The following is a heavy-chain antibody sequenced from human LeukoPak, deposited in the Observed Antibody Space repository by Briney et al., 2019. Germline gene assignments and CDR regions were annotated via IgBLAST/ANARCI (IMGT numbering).Heavy chain of an antibody. Sequence: PGGSLRLSCAASGFTFSSYPMSWVRQAPGKGLEWVSAISGSGGSTYYADSVKGRFTISRDNSKNTLYLQMNSLRAEDTAVYYCAKVPRRGVIMDAFDIWGQGTMVTASS. J-gene: IGHJ3*02. CDR1: GFTFSSYP. CDR3: AKVPRRGVIMDAFDI. CDR2: ISGSGGST. V-gene: IGHV3-23*01. D-gene: IGHD3-10*01.